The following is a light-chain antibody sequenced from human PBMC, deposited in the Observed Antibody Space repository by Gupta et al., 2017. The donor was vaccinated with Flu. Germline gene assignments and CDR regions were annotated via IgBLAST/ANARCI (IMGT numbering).Light chain of an antibody. Sequence: EIVLTQSPATLSLSPGERATLPCRANQNVDSTYLAWYQQKPGQAPSLLIHGASSRATDIPDRFSGSGSGTDFSLTISRLEPEDAAVYYCLQYLTTPPRYIFGQGTRLEI. CDR1: QNVDSTY. CDR3: LQYLTTPPRYI. CDR2: GAS. V-gene: IGKV3-20*01. J-gene: IGKJ2*01.